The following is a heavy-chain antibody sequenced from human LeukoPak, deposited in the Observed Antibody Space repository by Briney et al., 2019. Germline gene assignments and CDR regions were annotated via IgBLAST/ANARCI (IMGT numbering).Heavy chain of an antibody. CDR2: ISSRSVTI. V-gene: IGHV3-48*01. J-gene: IGHJ4*02. CDR1: GFNFGTYS. D-gene: IGHD3-22*01. Sequence: GGSLRLSCAASGFNFGTYSMNWVRQAPGKGLEWVSYISSRSVTIYYADSVTGRFTISRDNAKNSLYLQMNSLRAEDTAVYYCARHVVALGFDYWGQGTLVTVSS. CDR3: ARHVVALGFDY.